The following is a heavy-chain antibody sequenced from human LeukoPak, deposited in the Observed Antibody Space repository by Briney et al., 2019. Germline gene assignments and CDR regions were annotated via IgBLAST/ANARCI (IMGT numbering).Heavy chain of an antibody. V-gene: IGHV3-48*01. Sequence: GGSLRLSCAASGFTFSSYSMNWVRQTPGQGLEWVSYITSDSSTMFYADSVKGRFTASRDNAENSMYLQMNSLRAEDTAVYYCARTEIATFSHFDSWGQGTLVTVSS. CDR2: ITSDSSTM. D-gene: IGHD2-21*01. CDR1: GFTFSSYS. CDR3: ARTEIATFSHFDS. J-gene: IGHJ4*02.